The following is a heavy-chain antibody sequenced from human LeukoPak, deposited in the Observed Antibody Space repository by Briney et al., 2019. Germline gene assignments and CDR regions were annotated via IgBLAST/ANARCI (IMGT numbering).Heavy chain of an antibody. J-gene: IGHJ4*02. V-gene: IGHV4-30-2*01. D-gene: IGHD3-3*01. CDR1: GVSISSGGYY. Sequence: SETLSLTCTVSGVSISSGGYYWSWIRQPPGKGLEWIGYIYHSGSTYYNPSLKSRVTMSVDRSKNQFSLKLSSVTAADTAVYYCASSLEWLVFDYWGQGTLVTVSS. CDR3: ASSLEWLVFDY. CDR2: IYHSGST.